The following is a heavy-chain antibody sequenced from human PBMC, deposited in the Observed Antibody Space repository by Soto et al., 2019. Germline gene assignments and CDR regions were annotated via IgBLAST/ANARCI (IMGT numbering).Heavy chain of an antibody. CDR3: ARGLKMLRVFGLKTYYYYYMDV. D-gene: IGHD3-10*01. J-gene: IGHJ6*03. CDR2: MNPNSGDT. V-gene: IGHV1-8*01. CDR1: GYTFTSYD. Sequence: QVHLVQSGAEVKKPGASVKVSCKASGYTFTSYDINWVRQVAGQGLEWMGWMNPNSGDTAYAQKFQGRVTMARNTSISIAYLGLVRLRPADTAVYYCARGLKMLRVFGLKTYYYYYMDVWGKGTTVTLSS.